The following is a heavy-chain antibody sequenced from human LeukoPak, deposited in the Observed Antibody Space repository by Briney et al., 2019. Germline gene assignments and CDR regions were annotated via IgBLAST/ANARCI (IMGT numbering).Heavy chain of an antibody. J-gene: IGHJ6*03. CDR3: ASRGRYCSGGSCYTLNYYYYYMDV. Sequence: SETLSLTCAVYGGSFSGYYWSWIRQPPGKGLEWIGEINHSGSTNYNPSLKSRVTISVDTSKNQFSLQLSSVTAADTAVYYCASRGRYCSGGSCYTLNYYYYYMDVWGKGTTVTVSS. CDR2: INHSGST. V-gene: IGHV4-34*01. D-gene: IGHD2-15*01. CDR1: GGSFSGYY.